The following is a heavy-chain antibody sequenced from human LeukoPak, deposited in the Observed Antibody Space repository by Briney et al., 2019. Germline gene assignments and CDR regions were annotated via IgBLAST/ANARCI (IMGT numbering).Heavy chain of an antibody. J-gene: IGHJ6*04. Sequence: GGSLRLSCAASGFTFSSYWMSWVRQAPGKGLEGVDNIKQDGSEKYYVDSVKGRFTISRDNAKNSLYLQMNSLRAEDTAVYYCARDLAPGLMDVWGKGTTVTVSS. CDR2: IKQDGSEK. CDR1: GFTFSSYW. V-gene: IGHV3-7*01. CDR3: ARDLAPGLMDV.